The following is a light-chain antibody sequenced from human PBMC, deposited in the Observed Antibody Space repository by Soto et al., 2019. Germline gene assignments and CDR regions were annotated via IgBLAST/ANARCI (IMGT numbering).Light chain of an antibody. CDR3: QQRSNLPLT. CDR2: EAS. J-gene: IGKJ4*01. CDR1: QSVSSY. Sequence: EIVLTQSPATLTLSPGERATLSCRASQSVSSYLAWYQQKPGQAHRLLIYEASNSATGIQARFSVSGSGSDFSLPISSLGPEDCAVYYCQQRSNLPLTFGGGTKVEIK. V-gene: IGKV3-11*01.